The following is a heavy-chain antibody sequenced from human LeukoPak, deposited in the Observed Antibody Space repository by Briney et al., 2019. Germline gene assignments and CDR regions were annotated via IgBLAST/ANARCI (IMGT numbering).Heavy chain of an antibody. V-gene: IGHV3-23*01. D-gene: IGHD2-8*01. CDR2: IRGSGGST. CDR3: ARDPNGDYIGAFDI. Sequence: PGGSLRLSCAASGFTFSTYAMTWVRQAPGQGLEWVSSIRGSGGSTFYADSVKGRFTISRDNTRNTLYLQMNSLRTEDTALYYCARDPNGDYIGAFDIWGQGMMVTVSS. J-gene: IGHJ3*02. CDR1: GFTFSTYA.